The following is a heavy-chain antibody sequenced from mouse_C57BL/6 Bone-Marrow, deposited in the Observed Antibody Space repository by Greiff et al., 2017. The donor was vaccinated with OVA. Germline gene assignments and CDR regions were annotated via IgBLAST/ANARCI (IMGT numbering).Heavy chain of an antibody. CDR2: IDPENGDT. V-gene: IGHV14-4*01. CDR3: TTRGDGPSWFAY. CDR1: GFNIKDDY. J-gene: IGHJ3*01. D-gene: IGHD1-1*01. Sequence: EVKVEESGAELVRPGASVKLSCTASGFNIKDDYMHWVKQRPEQGLEWIGWIDPENGDTEYASKFQGKATITADTSSNTAYLQLSSLTSEDTAVYYCTTRGDGPSWFAYWGQGTLVTVSA.